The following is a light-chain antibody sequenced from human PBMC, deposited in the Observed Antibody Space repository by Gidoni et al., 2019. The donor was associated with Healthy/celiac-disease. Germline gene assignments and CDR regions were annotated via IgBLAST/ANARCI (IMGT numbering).Light chain of an antibody. J-gene: IGKJ4*01. CDR3: QQYGSSLWLT. CDR2: GAS. CDR1: QSVSSSY. V-gene: IGKV3-20*01. Sequence: EMVLTQSPGTLSLSPGERATLSCRTSQSVSSSYLAWYQQKPGQAPRLRINGASSRATGIPDRFSGSGSGTDFTLTISRLEPEDLAVYYCQQYGSSLWLTFGGXTKVEIK.